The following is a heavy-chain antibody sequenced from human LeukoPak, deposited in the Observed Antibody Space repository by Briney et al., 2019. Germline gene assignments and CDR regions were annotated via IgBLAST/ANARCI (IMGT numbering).Heavy chain of an antibody. CDR1: GYTFTSYG. CDR2: VSGYNVNT. J-gene: IGHJ4*02. D-gene: IGHD2-15*01. Sequence: AASVKVSCKASGYTFTSYGISWVRQAPGQGLEWMGWVSGYNVNTNYAQKLQGRVTMTTDTITSTAYMELRSLRSDDTAVYYCAREGYCSGGTCYLGSIDYWGQGTLVTVSS. CDR3: AREGYCSGGTCYLGSIDY. V-gene: IGHV1-18*01.